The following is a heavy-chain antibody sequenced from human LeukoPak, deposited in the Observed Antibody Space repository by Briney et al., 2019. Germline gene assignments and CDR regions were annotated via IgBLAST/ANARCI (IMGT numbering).Heavy chain of an antibody. D-gene: IGHD2-15*01. J-gene: IGHJ4*02. V-gene: IGHV3-23*01. CDR1: GFTFSSYA. CDR3: AKRGGYCTGGSCYSYYFDY. CDR2: ISCSGGST. Sequence: GSLRLSCAASGFTFSSYAMSWVRQAPGKGLGWVSIISCSGGSTYYADSVKGRFTISRDNSKNTLYLQMNSLRAEDTAVYYCAKRGGYCTGGSCYSYYFDYWGQGTLVTVSS.